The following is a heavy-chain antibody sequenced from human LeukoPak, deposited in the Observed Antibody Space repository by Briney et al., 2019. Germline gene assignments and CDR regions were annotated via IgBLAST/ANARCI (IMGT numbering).Heavy chain of an antibody. CDR2: ISFDGSNQ. CDR1: GLTFSSFG. D-gene: IGHD4-17*01. Sequence: GGSLRLSCAASGLTFSSFGMHWVRHAPGKGLEWVAVISFDGSNQYYADSVEGRFTIYRDNFKNTVYLQMNSLRAEETAVYYCAKSQPCTVTTEEGEYLQHWGQGTLVTVAS. J-gene: IGHJ1*01. CDR3: AKSQPCTVTTEEGEYLQH. V-gene: IGHV3-30*18.